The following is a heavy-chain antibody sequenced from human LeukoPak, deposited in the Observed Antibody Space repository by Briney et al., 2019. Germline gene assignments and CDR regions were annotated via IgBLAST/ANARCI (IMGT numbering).Heavy chain of an antibody. V-gene: IGHV4-34*01. CDR2: INHSGST. D-gene: IGHD4-11*01. CDR1: GGSFSGYY. CDR3: ARDHSNYGSYDY. J-gene: IGHJ4*02. Sequence: SETLSLTCAVYGGSFSGYYWSWIRQPPGKGLEWIGEINHSGSTNYNPFLKSRVTISVDTSKNQFSLKLSSVTAADTAVYYCARDHSNYGSYDYWGQGTLVTVSS.